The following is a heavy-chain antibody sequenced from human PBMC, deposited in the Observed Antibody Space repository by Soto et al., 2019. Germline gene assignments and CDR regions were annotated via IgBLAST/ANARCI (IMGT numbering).Heavy chain of an antibody. CDR1: GFTFTTYS. Sequence: EVQLVQSGGGLVKPGGSLRLSCAASGFTFTTYSMNWVRQAPGKGLEWVSSISSSSSYIYYADSVKGRFTIARDNAKNSLYLQMNSLRVEDTAMYYCARGGDSSGSWPRYWGQGTLVTVSS. J-gene: IGHJ4*02. CDR3: ARGGDSSGSWPRY. V-gene: IGHV3-21*01. D-gene: IGHD3-22*01. CDR2: ISSSSSYI.